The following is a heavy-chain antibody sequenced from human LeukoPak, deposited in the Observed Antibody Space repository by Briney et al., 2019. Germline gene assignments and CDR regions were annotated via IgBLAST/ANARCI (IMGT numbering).Heavy chain of an antibody. V-gene: IGHV4-30-4*08. Sequence: SQTLSLTCTVSGGSISSGDYYWIWIRQPRGKGLEWIGYIYYSGSTYYNPSLKSRVTISVDTSKNQFSLKLSSVTAADTAVYYCARDQPAPYDFWSASNWFDPWGQGTPVTVSS. CDR1: GGSISSGDYY. CDR3: ARDQPAPYDFWSASNWFDP. J-gene: IGHJ5*02. D-gene: IGHD3-3*01. CDR2: IYYSGST.